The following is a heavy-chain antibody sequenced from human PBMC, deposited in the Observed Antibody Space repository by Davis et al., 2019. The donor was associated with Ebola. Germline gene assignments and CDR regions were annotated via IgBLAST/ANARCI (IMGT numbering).Heavy chain of an antibody. V-gene: IGHV1-2*04. D-gene: IGHD5-18*01. J-gene: IGHJ6*02. CDR2: INPNSGGT. CDR3: AADLQLWLRGYYYYGMDV. CDR1: GYTFTGYY. Sequence: ASVKVSCKASGYTFTGYYMHWVRQAPGQGLEWMGWINPNSGGTNYAQKFQGWVTMTRDTSISTAYMELSRLRSDDTAVYYCAADLQLWLRGYYYYGMDVWGQGTTVTVSS.